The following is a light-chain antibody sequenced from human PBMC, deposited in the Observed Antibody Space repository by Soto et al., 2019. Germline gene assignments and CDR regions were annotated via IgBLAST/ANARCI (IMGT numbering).Light chain of an antibody. CDR2: GAS. Sequence: EIVLTQSPGTLSLSPGERATLSCRASHSVGSIYLAWYQQTPGQAPRLLIYGASSRATGIPDRFSGSGSGTDFTLTISRLEPEDFAVYYCQQYGSSPLTFAGGTKVDIK. J-gene: IGKJ4*01. CDR3: QQYGSSPLT. CDR1: HSVGSIY. V-gene: IGKV3-20*01.